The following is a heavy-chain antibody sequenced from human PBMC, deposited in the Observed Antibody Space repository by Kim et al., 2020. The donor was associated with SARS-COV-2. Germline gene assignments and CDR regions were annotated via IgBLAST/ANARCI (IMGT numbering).Heavy chain of an antibody. CDR3: ARVTVPRSVHFNY. V-gene: IGHV4-59*01. D-gene: IGHD3-3*01. J-gene: IGHJ4*02. Sequence: CTHSRKSRVTISVDPSKNLFSLKMSSVTAANTAVYYCARVTVPRSVHFNYWGQGTLVTVSS.